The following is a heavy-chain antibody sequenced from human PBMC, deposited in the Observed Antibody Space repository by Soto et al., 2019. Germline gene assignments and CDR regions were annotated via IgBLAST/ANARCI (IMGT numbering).Heavy chain of an antibody. Sequence: GESLKISCKASGYSFTNYWIGWVRQMPGKGLEWMGIIYPGDSDTRYSLSFQGQVTISADKSISTACLQWSSLEASDTAMYYCARSRITGTTWTFDYWGQGTLVTVSS. CDR3: ARSRITGTTWTFDY. J-gene: IGHJ4*02. D-gene: IGHD1-20*01. V-gene: IGHV5-51*01. CDR2: IYPGDSDT. CDR1: GYSFTNYW.